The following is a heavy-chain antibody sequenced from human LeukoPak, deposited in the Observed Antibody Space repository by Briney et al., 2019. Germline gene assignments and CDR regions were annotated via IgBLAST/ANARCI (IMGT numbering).Heavy chain of an antibody. CDR3: VRQQLVRYYYYGMDV. CDR2: INSDGSST. D-gene: IGHD6-13*01. Sequence: SLRLSCAASGFTFSSYWMHWVRQAPGKGLVWFSGINSDGSSTSYADSVKGRFAISRDNAKNTLYLQMNSLRAEDTAVYYCVRQQLVRYYYYGMDVWGKGTTVTVSS. J-gene: IGHJ6*04. CDR1: GFTFSSYW. V-gene: IGHV3-74*01.